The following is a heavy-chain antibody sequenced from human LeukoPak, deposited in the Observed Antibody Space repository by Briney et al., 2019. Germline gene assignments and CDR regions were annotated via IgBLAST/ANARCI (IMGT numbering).Heavy chain of an antibody. CDR3: ARHCPYDRGVYQDDFDI. CDR1: LGSTCTYY. V-gene: IGHV4-59*08. Sequence: SGTLSLTRTLSLGSTCTYYSSWIRQPPGRGLEWLAYVHNNGRTHYNPSLKSRLSLSLDTSKNQFSLNVRSVDAADTAVYYCARHCPYDRGVYQDDFDIWGQGTMVTVSS. CDR2: VHNNGRT. J-gene: IGHJ3*02. D-gene: IGHD3-22*01.